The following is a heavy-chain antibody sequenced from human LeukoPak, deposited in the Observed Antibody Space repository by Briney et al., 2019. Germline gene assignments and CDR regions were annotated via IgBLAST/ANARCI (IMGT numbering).Heavy chain of an antibody. CDR2: ISYDGSNK. CDR1: GFTFSSYG. Sequence: PGGSLRLSCAASGFTFSSYGMHWVRQAPGKGLEWVAVISYDGSNKYYADSVKGRFTISRDNSKNTLYLQMNSLRAEDTAVYYCAKDGLRLGELSYWGQGTLVTLSS. CDR3: AKDGLRLGELSY. V-gene: IGHV3-30*18. J-gene: IGHJ4*02. D-gene: IGHD3-16*02.